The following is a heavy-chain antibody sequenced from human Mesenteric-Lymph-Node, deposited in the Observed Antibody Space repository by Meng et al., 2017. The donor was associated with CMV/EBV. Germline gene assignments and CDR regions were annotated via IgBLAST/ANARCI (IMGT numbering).Heavy chain of an antibody. Sequence: GGSLRLSCAASGFTFSSYGMHWVRQAPGKGLEWVAFIRYDGNNKYYADSVKGRFTISRDNSKNTLYLQMNSLRGEDTAVYYCLGPEVYDYWGPGTLVTVSS. CDR1: GFTFSSYG. V-gene: IGHV3-30*02. CDR2: IRYDGNNK. CDR3: LGPEVYDY. D-gene: IGHD1-14*01. J-gene: IGHJ4*02.